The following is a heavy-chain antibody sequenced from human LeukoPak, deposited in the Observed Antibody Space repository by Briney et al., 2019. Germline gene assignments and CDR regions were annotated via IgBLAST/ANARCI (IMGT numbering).Heavy chain of an antibody. CDR2: IYYSGST. D-gene: IGHD7-27*01. Sequence: SETLSLTCTVSDGSISSYYWSWIRQPPGKGLEWIGYIYYSGSTNYNPSLKSRVTISVDTSKNQFSLKLSSVTAADTAVYYCARSRGAGDSNFDYWGQGTLVTVSS. CDR1: DGSISSYY. J-gene: IGHJ4*02. V-gene: IGHV4-59*01. CDR3: ARSRGAGDSNFDY.